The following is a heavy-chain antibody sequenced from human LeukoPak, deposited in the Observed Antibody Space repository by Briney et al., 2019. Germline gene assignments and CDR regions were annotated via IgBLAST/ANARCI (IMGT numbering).Heavy chain of an antibody. CDR3: AKDPLSIAVAGPLDY. V-gene: IGHV3-30*02. D-gene: IGHD6-19*01. CDR2: IRYDGSNK. J-gene: IGHJ4*02. CDR1: GFTFSSYG. Sequence: AGGSLRLSCAASGFTFSSYGMHWVRQAPSKGLEWVAFIRYDGSNKYYADSVKGRFTISRDNSKNTLYLQMNSLRAEDTAVYYCAKDPLSIAVAGPLDYWGQGTLVTVSS.